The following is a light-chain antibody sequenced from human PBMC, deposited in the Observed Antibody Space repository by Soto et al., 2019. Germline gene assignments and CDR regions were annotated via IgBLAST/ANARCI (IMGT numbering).Light chain of an antibody. Sequence: QSVLTQPASLSGSPGQSITISCTGTSSDVVGYNYVSWYQHHPGKAPKLIIYDVTNRPSGVSNPFSGSKSGNTASLTISGLQPEDEADYYCSSYTTSNTRQIVFGTGTKVTVL. V-gene: IGLV2-14*03. CDR3: SSYTTSNTRQIV. CDR1: SSDVVGYNY. J-gene: IGLJ1*01. CDR2: DVT.